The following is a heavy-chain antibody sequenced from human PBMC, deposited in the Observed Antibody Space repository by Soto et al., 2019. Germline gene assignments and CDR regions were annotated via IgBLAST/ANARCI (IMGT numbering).Heavy chain of an antibody. Sequence: SQTLSLTCVVSGDSGSGNSATWNWIRQSPSRGLEWLGRTYYMSRWHVDHAQSVQSRITISADTSESQFSLHLSSVTPDDTAVYFCARGTRGSVHVSYYTPYPFDFWGQGTLVTVSS. D-gene: IGHD3-3*01. V-gene: IGHV6-1*01. CDR3: ARGTRGSVHVSYYTPYPFDF. J-gene: IGHJ4*02. CDR2: TYYMSRWHV. CDR1: GDSGSGNSAT.